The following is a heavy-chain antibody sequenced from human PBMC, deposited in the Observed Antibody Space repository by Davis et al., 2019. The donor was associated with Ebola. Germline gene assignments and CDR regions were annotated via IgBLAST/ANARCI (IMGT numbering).Heavy chain of an antibody. Sequence: AASVKVSCKASGYTFTSYGISWVRQAPGQGLEWMGWISAYNGNTNYAQKLQGRVTMTTDTSTSTAYMELSSLRSEDTAVYYCARCLRTVTTNWFDPWGQGTLVTVSS. V-gene: IGHV1-18*01. CDR3: ARCLRTVTTNWFDP. J-gene: IGHJ5*02. D-gene: IGHD4-17*01. CDR2: ISAYNGNT. CDR1: GYTFTSYG.